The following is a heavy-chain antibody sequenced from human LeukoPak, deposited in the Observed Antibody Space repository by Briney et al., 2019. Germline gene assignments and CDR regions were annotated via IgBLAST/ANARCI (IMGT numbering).Heavy chain of an antibody. CDR2: IYSGGST. Sequence: GGSLRLSCAASGFTVSSNYMSWVRQAPGKGLEWVSVIYSGGSTYYADSVKGRFTISRDNSKNTLYLQMNSLRAEDTAVYYCARGRYDFWSGYYKYYYYYMDVWGKGTTVTVSS. CDR3: ARGRYDFWSGYYKYYYYYMDV. CDR1: GFTVSSNY. D-gene: IGHD3-3*01. V-gene: IGHV3-53*01. J-gene: IGHJ6*03.